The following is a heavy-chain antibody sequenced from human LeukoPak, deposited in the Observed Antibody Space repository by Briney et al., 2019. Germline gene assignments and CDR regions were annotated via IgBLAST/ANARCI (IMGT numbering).Heavy chain of an antibody. CDR3: AREASEGPYIAAAGTGAKGNWFDP. Sequence: ASVKVSCKASGYTFTGYYMHWVRQAPGQGLEWMGWINPNSGGTNYAQKFQGRVTMTRDTSISTACMELSRLGSDDTAVYYCAREASEGPYIAAAGTGAKGNWFDPWGQGTLVTVSS. J-gene: IGHJ5*02. CDR2: INPNSGGT. CDR1: GYTFTGYY. V-gene: IGHV1-2*02. D-gene: IGHD6-13*01.